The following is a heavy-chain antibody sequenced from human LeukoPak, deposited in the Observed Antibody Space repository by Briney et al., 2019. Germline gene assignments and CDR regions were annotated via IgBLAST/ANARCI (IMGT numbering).Heavy chain of an antibody. CDR2: INGGSGNT. CDR1: GYSFTDYT. D-gene: IGHD3-22*01. Sequence: ASVKVSCKASGYSFTDYTFHWLRQAPGQRLHWVGWINGGSGNTKYSPEFQGRVTITRDTSASTAYMELSSLRSEDTAVYYCANPRYDSSGYYYVDWGQGTLVTVSS. V-gene: IGHV1-3*01. J-gene: IGHJ4*02. CDR3: ANPRYDSSGYYYVD.